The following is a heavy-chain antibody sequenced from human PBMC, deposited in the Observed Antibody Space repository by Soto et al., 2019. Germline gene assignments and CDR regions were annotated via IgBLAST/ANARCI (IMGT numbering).Heavy chain of an antibody. V-gene: IGHV1-18*01. CDR1: GYTFTNSG. Sequence: ASVKVSCKASGYTFTNSGFSWVRQAPGQGLEWVGWIRVNNGDTHYAQKLQGRVTMTTDTSTSTAFMELRSLRSEDTAVYYCARGGVFFFAAPTNPFDYWGQGTLVTVSS. CDR3: ARGGVFFFAAPTNPFDY. J-gene: IGHJ4*02. D-gene: IGHD3-10*01. CDR2: IRVNNGDT.